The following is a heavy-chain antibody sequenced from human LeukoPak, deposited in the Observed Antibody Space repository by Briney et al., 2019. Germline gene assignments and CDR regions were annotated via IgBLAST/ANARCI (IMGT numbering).Heavy chain of an antibody. CDR1: GYTFTSYY. V-gene: IGHV1-18*04. CDR3: AKVGLPDALINWIDS. CDR2: ISAYNGNT. J-gene: IGHJ5*01. D-gene: IGHD2-2*01. Sequence: ASVKVSCKASGYTFTSYYMHWVRQAPGQGLEWMGWISAYNGNTNYAQKLQGRVTMTTDTSTSTAYMELRSLRSDDTAVYYCAKVGLPDALINWIDSWGQGTLVTVSS.